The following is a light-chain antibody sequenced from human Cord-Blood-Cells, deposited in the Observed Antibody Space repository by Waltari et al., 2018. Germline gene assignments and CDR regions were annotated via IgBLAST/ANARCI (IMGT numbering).Light chain of an antibody. V-gene: IGLV2-14*01. CDR1: NSHVGGSNY. Sequence: SALTQPASVSESPGHSITISCTGTNSHVGGSNYVSWYQQHPGKAPKLMIYDVSNRPSGVSNRFSGSKSGNTASLTISGLQAEDEADYYCSSYTSSSTYVFGTGTKVTVL. CDR3: SSYTSSSTYV. J-gene: IGLJ1*01. CDR2: DVS.